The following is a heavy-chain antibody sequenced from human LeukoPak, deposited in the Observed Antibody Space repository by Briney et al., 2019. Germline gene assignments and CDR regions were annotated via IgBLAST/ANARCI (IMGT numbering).Heavy chain of an antibody. D-gene: IGHD3-22*01. CDR3: ARDGKYYYDSSGFNWFDP. Sequence: ASVKVSCKASGYTFTDYYMQWVRQAPGQGLEWMGRINPNSGATNYVQTFQDRVTMTRDTSISTAYMELSRLTSDDTAVYYCARDGKYYYDSSGFNWFDPWGQGTLVTVSS. V-gene: IGHV1-2*06. CDR2: INPNSGAT. J-gene: IGHJ5*02. CDR1: GYTFTDYY.